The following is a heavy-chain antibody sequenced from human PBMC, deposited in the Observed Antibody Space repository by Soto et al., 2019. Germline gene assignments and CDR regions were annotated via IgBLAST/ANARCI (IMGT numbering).Heavy chain of an antibody. CDR2: IIPILGIA. CDR3: ARMGGGYNPTD. Sequence: QVQLVQSGAEVKKPGSSVKVSCTASGGTFSSYTISWVRQAPGQGLEWMGRIIPILGIANYAQKFQGRVTITADKSTSTAYMELSSLRSEDTAVYYCARMGGGYNPTDWGQGTLVTVSS. J-gene: IGHJ4*02. V-gene: IGHV1-69*02. CDR1: GGTFSSYT. D-gene: IGHD5-12*01.